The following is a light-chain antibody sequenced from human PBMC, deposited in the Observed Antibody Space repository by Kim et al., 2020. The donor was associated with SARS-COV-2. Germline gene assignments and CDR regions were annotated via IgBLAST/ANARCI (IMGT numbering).Light chain of an antibody. CDR1: QDIDSA. V-gene: IGKV1D-13*01. CDR2: HAS. J-gene: IGKJ4*01. Sequence: AIQLTQSPPSLSASVGDRVTITCRASQDIDSALAWYQLRPGTPPKLLIFHASSLQSGVPSRFSGSESGTDFTLTISSLQPEDFATYFCQQVNDSPFTFGGGTKVDIK. CDR3: QQVNDSPFT.